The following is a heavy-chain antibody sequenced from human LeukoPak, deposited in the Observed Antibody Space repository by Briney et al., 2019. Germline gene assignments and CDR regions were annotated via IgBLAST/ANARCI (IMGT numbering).Heavy chain of an antibody. J-gene: IGHJ4*02. CDR3: ARALYSSGHLDY. D-gene: IGHD6-19*01. CDR1: GGSISSYY. Sequence: PSETLSLTCTVSGGSISSYYWSWIRQPPEKGLEWIGYIYYSGSTNYNPSLKSRVTISVDTSKNQFSLKLSSVTAADTAVYYCARALYSSGHLDYWFQGTLVTVSS. V-gene: IGHV4-59*01. CDR2: IYYSGST.